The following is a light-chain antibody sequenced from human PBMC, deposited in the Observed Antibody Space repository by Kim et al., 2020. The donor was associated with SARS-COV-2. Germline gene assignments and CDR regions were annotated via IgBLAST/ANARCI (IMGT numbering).Light chain of an antibody. V-gene: IGLV3-21*01. J-gene: IGLJ3*02. CDR1: NIGTKS. CDR3: QVWDSASDQWV. CDR2: FDS. Sequence: APGKTATITCGGNNIGTKSVHWYQQKPGQAPILVIFFDSDRPSVITERFSGSNSGNTAALTISRVEAGDEADYFCQVWDSASDQWVFGGGTQLTVL.